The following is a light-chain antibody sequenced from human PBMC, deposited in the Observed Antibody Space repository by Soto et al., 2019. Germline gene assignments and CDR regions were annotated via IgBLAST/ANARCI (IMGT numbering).Light chain of an antibody. CDR1: QTVTSNY. Sequence: IVLAQAPGTRSSSPLEIATLSCRASQTVTSNYLAWYQQKPFQAPRLLFFGASIRATGLPDRSSGSGSGTDFPLTISRLEPEDFAVYYCQQYGSSGTFGQGTKVDIK. J-gene: IGKJ1*01. CDR2: GAS. V-gene: IGKV3-20*01. CDR3: QQYGSSGT.